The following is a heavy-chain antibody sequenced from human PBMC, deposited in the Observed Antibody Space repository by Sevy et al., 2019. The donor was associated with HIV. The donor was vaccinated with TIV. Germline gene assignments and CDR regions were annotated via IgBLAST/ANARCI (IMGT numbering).Heavy chain of an antibody. D-gene: IGHD1-26*01. CDR3: ARCLGGLRPWEYHWFDA. J-gene: IGHJ5*02. CDR2: IGAYNGNI. V-gene: IGHV1-18*01. Sequence: ASVKVSCKASGYTFSSYGISWVRQAPGQGLEWMGWIGAYNGNIKYSQKFQGRVTMTTDTSTSTVYMELGSLRSVDTAVCYCARCLGGLRPWEYHWFDAWGQGTLVTVSS. CDR1: GYTFSSYG.